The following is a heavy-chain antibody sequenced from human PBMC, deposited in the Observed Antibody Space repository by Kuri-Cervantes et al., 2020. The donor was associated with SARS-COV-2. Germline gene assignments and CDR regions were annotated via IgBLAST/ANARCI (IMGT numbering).Heavy chain of an antibody. CDR2: INHSGST. V-gene: IGHV4-39*07. CDR3: ARGLRWQQPHRNYYYYGMDV. Sequence: SETLSLTCTVSGGSISSSSYYWGWIRQPPGKGLEWIGEINHSGSTNYNPSLKSRVTISVDTSKNQFSLKLSSVTAADTAVYYYARGLRWQQPHRNYYYYGMDVWGQGTAVTVSS. J-gene: IGHJ6*02. D-gene: IGHD5-24*01. CDR1: GGSISSSSYY.